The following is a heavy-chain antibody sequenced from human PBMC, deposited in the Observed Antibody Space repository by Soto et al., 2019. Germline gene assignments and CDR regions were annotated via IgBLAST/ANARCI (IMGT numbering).Heavy chain of an antibody. CDR3: AKSDSSGYYSNWYFDL. CDR1: GYTFTGYY. Sequence: QVQLVQSGAEVKKPGASVKVSCKASGYTFTGYYMHWVRQAPGQGLERMGWINPNSGGTNYAQKFQGRVTMTRDTSISTAYMELSRLRSDDTAVYYCAKSDSSGYYSNWYFDLWGRGTLVTVSS. J-gene: IGHJ2*01. V-gene: IGHV1-2*02. CDR2: INPNSGGT. D-gene: IGHD3-22*01.